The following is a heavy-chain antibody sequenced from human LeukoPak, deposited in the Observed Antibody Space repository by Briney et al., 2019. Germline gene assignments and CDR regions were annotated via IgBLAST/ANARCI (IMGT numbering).Heavy chain of an antibody. J-gene: IGHJ4*02. CDR3: AKYSRPSSWVFDY. D-gene: IGHD6-13*01. CDR1: GSTFSSYA. Sequence: PGGSLRLSCVASGSTFSSYAMSWVRQAPGKGLEWVSAITSSGGSTYYADSVKGRFTISRDNSKNALYLQMNSLRAEDTAVYFCAKYSRPSSWVFDYWGQGTLATVSP. CDR2: ITSSGGST. V-gene: IGHV3-23*01.